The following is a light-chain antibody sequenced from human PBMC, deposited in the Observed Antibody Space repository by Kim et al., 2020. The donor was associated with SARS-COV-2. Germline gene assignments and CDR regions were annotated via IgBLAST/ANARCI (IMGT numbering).Light chain of an antibody. Sequence: SSELTQDPAVSVALGQTVRITCQGDSLRIYYASWYQQKPGQAPILVIHGKNNRPSGIPDRFSGSSSGNTASLTVTGAQAVDEADYYCISRDNSADHVVFG. J-gene: IGLJ2*01. CDR1: SLRIYY. V-gene: IGLV3-19*01. CDR3: ISRDNSADHVV. CDR2: GKN.